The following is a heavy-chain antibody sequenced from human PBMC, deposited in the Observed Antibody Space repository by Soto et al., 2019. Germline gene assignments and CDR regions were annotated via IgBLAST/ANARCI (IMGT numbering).Heavy chain of an antibody. J-gene: IGHJ4*02. CDR3: ARDHVNTLF. CDR1: GFNFSTYS. Sequence: EVQLVESGGGLVQPGGSLRLSCAASGFNFSTYSMNWVRQAPGKGLEWVSYISSSSSTIYYADSVKGRFTISRDNAKNSLYLQMNSLRAEDTAVYYCARDHVNTLFGGQGTLVTVSS. V-gene: IGHV3-48*01. D-gene: IGHD5-18*01. CDR2: ISSSSSTI.